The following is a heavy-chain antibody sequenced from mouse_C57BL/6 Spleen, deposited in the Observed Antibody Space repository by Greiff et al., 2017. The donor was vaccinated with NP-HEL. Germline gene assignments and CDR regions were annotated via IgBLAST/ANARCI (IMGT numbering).Heavy chain of an antibody. Sequence: EVQLQQSGAELVRPGASVKLSCTASGFNIKDYYMHWVKQRPEQGLEWIGRIDPEDGDTEYAPKFQGKATMTADTSSNTAYLQLSSLTSEDTAVYYGTRGSNDGYYEGFDVWGTGTTVTVSS. J-gene: IGHJ1*03. V-gene: IGHV14-1*01. CDR1: GFNIKDYY. D-gene: IGHD2-3*01. CDR3: TRGSNDGYYEGFDV. CDR2: IDPEDGDT.